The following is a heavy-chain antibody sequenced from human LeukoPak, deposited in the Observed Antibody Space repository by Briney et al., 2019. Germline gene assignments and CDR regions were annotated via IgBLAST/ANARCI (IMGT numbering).Heavy chain of an antibody. D-gene: IGHD3-10*01. CDR3: ARVRLPSRAITMVRGIRSYYFDY. J-gene: IGHJ4*02. Sequence: GGSLRLSCAASGFTVSSNYMSWVRQAPGKGLEWVSVIYSGGSTYYADSVKGRFTISRDNSKNTLYLQMNSLRAEDTAVYYCARVRLPSRAITMVRGIRSYYFDYWGQGTLVTVSS. CDR2: IYSGGST. CDR1: GFTVSSNY. V-gene: IGHV3-66*01.